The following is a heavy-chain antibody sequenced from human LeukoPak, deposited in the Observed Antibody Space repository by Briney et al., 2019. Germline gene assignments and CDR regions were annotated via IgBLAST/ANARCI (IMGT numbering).Heavy chain of an antibody. CDR2: IWYDGNTK. D-gene: IGHD1-14*01. Sequence: GGSLRLSCAASGFTLSAHGMHWVRQAPGKGLEWLAVIWYDGNTKYYSDSVKGRFTISRDISKNTLYLEMNSPRAEDTAVYYCARDEVITFRLFDHWGQGTLVTVSS. J-gene: IGHJ4*02. CDR3: ARDEVITFRLFDH. V-gene: IGHV3-33*01. CDR1: GFTLSAHG.